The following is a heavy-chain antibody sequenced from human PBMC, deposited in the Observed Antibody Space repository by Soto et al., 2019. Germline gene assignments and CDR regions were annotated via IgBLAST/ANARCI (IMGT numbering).Heavy chain of an antibody. D-gene: IGHD2-15*01. CDR1: GGTFSSYA. CDR2: INPIFDTT. CDR3: ARDPGAASFDF. J-gene: IGHJ4*02. Sequence: GASAKVSCKSSGGTFSSYAISCVRQAPGQGLEWMGGINPIFDTTHYAQKLQGRLTLTTDTSTSTAYMDLTTLRSDDTAVYFCARDPGAASFDFWAQGTLVTV. V-gene: IGHV1-69*05.